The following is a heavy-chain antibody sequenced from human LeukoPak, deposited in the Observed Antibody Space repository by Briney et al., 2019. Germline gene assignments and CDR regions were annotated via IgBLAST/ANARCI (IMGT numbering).Heavy chain of an antibody. CDR3: VRDWDHFDFDS. Sequence: GGSLRLSCAASGFTFRNYWMHWIRQAPGKGLVWVSRIKGDGSHTIYADSVKGRFTISRDNAKNTLYLQMRSLRVEDTALYYCVRDWDHFDFDSWGQGTLVTVSS. CDR1: GFTFRNYW. J-gene: IGHJ5*01. V-gene: IGHV3-74*01. D-gene: IGHD1-26*01. CDR2: IKGDGSHT.